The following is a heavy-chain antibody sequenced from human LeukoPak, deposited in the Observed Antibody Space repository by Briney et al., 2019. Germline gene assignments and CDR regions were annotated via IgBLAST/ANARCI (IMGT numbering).Heavy chain of an antibody. J-gene: IGHJ4*02. D-gene: IGHD2-2*01. CDR3: AKDLSRYQLLLYGPYYFDY. CDR2: ISGSGGST. V-gene: IGHV3-23*01. Sequence: GGSLRLSCAASGFTFSSYAMSWVRQAPGKELEWVSAISGSGGSTYYADSVKGRFTISRDNSKNTLYLQMNSLRAEDTAVYYCAKDLSRYQLLLYGPYYFDYWGQGTLVTVSS. CDR1: GFTFSSYA.